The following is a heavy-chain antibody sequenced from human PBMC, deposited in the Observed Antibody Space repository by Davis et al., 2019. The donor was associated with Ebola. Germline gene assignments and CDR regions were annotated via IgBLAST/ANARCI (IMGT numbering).Heavy chain of an antibody. Sequence: PGGSLRLSCAASGFTFSSYAMHWVRQAPGKGLEWVAVISYDGSNKYYADSVKGRFTISRDNSKNTLYLQMNSLRVEDTAVYYCARGSLAVGTAKDYWGQGTLVTVSS. J-gene: IGHJ4*02. CDR1: GFTFSSYA. CDR3: ARGSLAVGTAKDY. D-gene: IGHD1-1*01. V-gene: IGHV3-30-3*01. CDR2: ISYDGSNK.